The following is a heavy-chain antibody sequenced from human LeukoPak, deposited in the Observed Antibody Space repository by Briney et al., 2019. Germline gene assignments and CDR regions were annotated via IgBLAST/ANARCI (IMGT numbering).Heavy chain of an antibody. V-gene: IGHV4-39*01. CDR1: GGSISNNNYY. CDR2: IYYSGST. J-gene: IGHJ6*03. CDR3: ASWTYGSGSYYSPYYMDV. Sequence: SETLSLTCTVSGGSISNNNYYWDWIRQPPGKGLEWIGSIYYSGSTYYNPSLKSRVTISVDTSKNQFSLKLSSVTAAGTAVYYRASWTYGSGSYYSPYYMDVWGKGTTVTISS. D-gene: IGHD3-10*01.